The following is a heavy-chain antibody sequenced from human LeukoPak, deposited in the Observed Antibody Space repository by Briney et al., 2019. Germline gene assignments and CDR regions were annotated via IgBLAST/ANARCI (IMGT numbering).Heavy chain of an antibody. CDR3: VSFYETY. D-gene: IGHD2/OR15-2a*01. Sequence: GGSLRLSCAASGNYWMHWVRQAPGKGLVWVSHINSDGSWTSYADSVKGRFTISKDNAKNTVYLQMNSLRAEDTAVYYCVSFYETYGGRGTLVTVSS. V-gene: IGHV3-74*01. CDR1: GNYW. CDR2: INSDGSWT. J-gene: IGHJ4*02.